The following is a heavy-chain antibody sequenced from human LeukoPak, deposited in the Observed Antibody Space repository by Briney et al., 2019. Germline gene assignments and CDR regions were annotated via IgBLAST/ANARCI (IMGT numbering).Heavy chain of an antibody. Sequence: GGSLRLSCAASGFTFSSYSMNWVRQAPGKGLEWVSTISGSSVTTYYADSVKGRFTISRDNSKNTLYLQMNSLRAEDTAVYYCGSRWFDWGQGTLVTVSS. V-gene: IGHV3-23*01. CDR2: ISGSSVTT. D-gene: IGHD4-23*01. J-gene: IGHJ4*02. CDR1: GFTFSSYS. CDR3: GSRWFD.